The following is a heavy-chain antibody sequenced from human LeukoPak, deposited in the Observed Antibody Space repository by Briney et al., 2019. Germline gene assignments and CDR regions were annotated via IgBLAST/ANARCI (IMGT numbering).Heavy chain of an antibody. CDR3: AREAVVVVAATRGNWFDP. CDR2: IIPILGIA. CDR1: GGTFSSYT. J-gene: IGHJ5*02. Sequence: GASVKVSCKASGGTFSSYTISWVRQAPGQGLEWMGRIIPILGIASYAQKFQGRVTMTRDTSTSTVFMELSSLRSEDTAVYYCAREAVVVVAATRGNWFDPWGQGTLVTVSS. D-gene: IGHD2-15*01. V-gene: IGHV1-69*04.